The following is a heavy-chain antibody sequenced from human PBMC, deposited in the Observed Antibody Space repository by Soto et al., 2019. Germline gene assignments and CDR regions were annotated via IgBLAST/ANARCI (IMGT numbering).Heavy chain of an antibody. Sequence: GGSLRLSGAASGFILTNKYVNWVRQAPWKGLEWVSGLRYNGVTSYADSVKGRFTISRDNSKNTLYLQMNSLRPEDTAVYYCVKLHWAESEGYWGPGTLVTVCS. V-gene: IGHV3-23*01. D-gene: IGHD7-27*01. J-gene: IGHJ4*02. CDR1: GFILTNKY. CDR2: LRYNGVT. CDR3: VKLHWAESEGY.